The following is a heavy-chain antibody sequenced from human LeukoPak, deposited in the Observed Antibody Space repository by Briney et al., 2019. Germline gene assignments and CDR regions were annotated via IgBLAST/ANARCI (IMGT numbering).Heavy chain of an antibody. V-gene: IGHV7-4-1*02. CDR2: INTNTGNP. CDR1: GYTFNYYG. D-gene: IGHD3-22*01. J-gene: IGHJ4*02. Sequence: ASVKVSCKASGYTFNYYGISWVRQAPGQGLEWMGWINTNTGNPTYAQGFTGRIVFSLDTSVSTAYLQISSLKAEDSAVYYCAKNGLGAVVKTDWGQGTLVTVSS. CDR3: AKNGLGAVVKTD.